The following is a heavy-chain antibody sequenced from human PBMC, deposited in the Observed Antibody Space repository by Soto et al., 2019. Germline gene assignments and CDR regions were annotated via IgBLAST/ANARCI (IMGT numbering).Heavy chain of an antibody. J-gene: IGHJ4*02. V-gene: IGHV3-23*01. CDR1: GFTFSSYA. CDR3: AKAGGYSYGYVLFYFDY. CDR2: ISGSGGST. D-gene: IGHD5-18*01. Sequence: LRLSCAASGFTFSSYAMSWVRQAPGKGLEWVSAISGSGGSTYYADSVKGRFTVSRDNSKNTLYLQMNSLRAEDTAVYYCAKAGGYSYGYVLFYFDYWGQGTLVTVSS.